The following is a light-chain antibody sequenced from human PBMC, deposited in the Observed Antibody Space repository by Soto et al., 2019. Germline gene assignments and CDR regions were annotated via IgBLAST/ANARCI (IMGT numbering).Light chain of an antibody. CDR2: AAS. J-gene: IGKJ4*01. CDR3: QQSYSTLVT. CDR1: QSISSY. Sequence: IQMTQSPSSLSASVGDRVTITCRASQSISSYLNWYQQKPGKAPKLLIYAASSLQSGVPSRFSGSGPGTDFTLTISSLQPEDFATYYCQQSYSTLVTFGGGTKVDIK. V-gene: IGKV1-39*01.